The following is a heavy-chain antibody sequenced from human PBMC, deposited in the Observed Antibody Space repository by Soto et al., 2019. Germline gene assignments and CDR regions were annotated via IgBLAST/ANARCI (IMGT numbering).Heavy chain of an antibody. D-gene: IGHD3-3*01. CDR1: GYTFTSYY. CDR2: INPSGGST. CDR3: ARGGDVAYTAILGVVTPSNWFDP. Sequence: ASVKVSCKASGYTFTSYYMHWVRQAPGQGLEWMGIINPSGGSTSYAQKFQGRVTMTRDTSTSTVYMELSSLRSEDTAVYYCARGGDVAYTAILGVVTPSNWFDPWGQGTLVTVSS. J-gene: IGHJ5*02. V-gene: IGHV1-46*03.